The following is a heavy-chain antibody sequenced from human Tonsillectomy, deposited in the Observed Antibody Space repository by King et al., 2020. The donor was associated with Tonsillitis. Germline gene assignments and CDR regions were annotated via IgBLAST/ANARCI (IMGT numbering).Heavy chain of an antibody. CDR2: ISGNSGRI. CDR1: GFTFDDYG. Sequence: VQLVESGGNLVQPGRSLRLSCAASGFTFDDYGMHWVRQAPGKGLEWVSGISGNSGRIVYADSVKGRFTISRDNAKNSMYLQMSSLRPEHTAFYYCAKDIASTYLYYCDYWGQGALVTVS. J-gene: IGHJ4*02. V-gene: IGHV3-9*01. CDR3: AKDIASTYLYYCDY. D-gene: IGHD2/OR15-2a*01.